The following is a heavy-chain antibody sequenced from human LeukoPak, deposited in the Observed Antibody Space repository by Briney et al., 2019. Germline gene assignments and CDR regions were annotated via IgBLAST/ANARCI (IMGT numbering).Heavy chain of an antibody. J-gene: IGHJ4*02. D-gene: IGHD3-22*01. CDR3: ARAKLYYYDSSGYYSGFDY. Sequence: PGGSLRLAYAPSGFTFSSYAMNWVRQAPGKGLEWVSYISSSGNTIYYADSVKGRFTISRDNAKNSLYLQMNSLRAEDTAVYYCARAKLYYYDSSGYYSGFDYWGQGTLVTVSS. CDR2: ISSSGNTI. CDR1: GFTFSSYA. V-gene: IGHV3-48*03.